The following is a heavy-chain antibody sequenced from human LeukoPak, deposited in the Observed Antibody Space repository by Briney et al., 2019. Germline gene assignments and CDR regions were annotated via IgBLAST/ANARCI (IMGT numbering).Heavy chain of an antibody. J-gene: IGHJ5*02. CDR2: ISNDGSST. V-gene: IGHV3-74*01. D-gene: IGHD6-13*01. CDR1: GFTFSSYW. Sequence: GGSLRLSCAASGFTFSSYWMHWVRHAPGKGLVWVSRISNDGSSTSYADSVKGRFTISRDNAKNTLYLQMNSLRAEDTAVYYCARPTKEGSSWYWWFDPWGQGTLVTVSS. CDR3: ARPTKEGSSWYWWFDP.